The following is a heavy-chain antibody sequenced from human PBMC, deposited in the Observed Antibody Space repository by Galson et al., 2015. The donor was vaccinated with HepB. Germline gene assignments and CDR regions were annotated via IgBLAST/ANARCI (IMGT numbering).Heavy chain of an antibody. J-gene: IGHJ4*02. CDR2: IIPIFGTA. CDR1: GGTFSSYA. CDR3: ASRRGVGRSWSIGPFDY. V-gene: IGHV1-69*13. D-gene: IGHD6-13*01. Sequence: SVKVSCKASGGTFSSYAISWVRQAPGQGLEWMGGIIPIFGTANYAQKFQGRVTITADESTSTAYMELSSLRSEDTAVYYCASRRGVGRSWSIGPFDYWGQGTLVTVSS.